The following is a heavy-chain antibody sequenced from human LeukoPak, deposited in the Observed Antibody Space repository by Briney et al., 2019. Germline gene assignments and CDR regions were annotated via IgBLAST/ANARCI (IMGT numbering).Heavy chain of an antibody. CDR3: ARIKVGATGIDY. CDR1: GFTFNNYW. D-gene: IGHD1-26*01. J-gene: IGHJ4*02. CDR2: INTDGSHT. V-gene: IGHV3-74*01. Sequence: QTGGSLRLSCAASGFTFNNYWMHWVRQAPGKGLVWVSRINTDGSHTNYADSVKGRFTFSRDNAKNTLYLQMNSLRAEDTAVYYCARIKVGATGIDYWGQGTLVTVSS.